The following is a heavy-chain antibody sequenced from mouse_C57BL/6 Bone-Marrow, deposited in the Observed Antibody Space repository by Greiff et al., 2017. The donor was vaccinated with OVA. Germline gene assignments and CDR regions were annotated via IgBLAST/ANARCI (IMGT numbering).Heavy chain of an antibody. J-gene: IGHJ1*03. Sequence: EVQRVESGPELVKPGASVKIPCKASGYTFTDYNMDWVKQSHGKSLEWIGDINPNNGGTIYNQKFKGKATLTVDKSSSTAYMELRSLTSEDTAVYYCARRGSSYWYFDVWGTGTTVTVSS. CDR3: ARRGSSYWYFDV. CDR2: INPNNGGT. D-gene: IGHD1-1*01. V-gene: IGHV1-18*01. CDR1: GYTFTDYN.